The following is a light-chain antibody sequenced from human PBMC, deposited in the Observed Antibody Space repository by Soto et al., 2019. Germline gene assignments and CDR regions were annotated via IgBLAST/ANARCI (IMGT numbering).Light chain of an antibody. CDR3: QQYGSSAT. Sequence: DIVLTQSPGTLSLSPGERATLYCRASQSVSSNHLAWYQQKPGQAPRLLIYGGSSRATGIPVRFSGSGSGTDFTLTISRLEPEDFAVYYCQQYGSSATFGQGTKVDIK. V-gene: IGKV3-20*01. J-gene: IGKJ1*01. CDR1: QSVSSNH. CDR2: GGS.